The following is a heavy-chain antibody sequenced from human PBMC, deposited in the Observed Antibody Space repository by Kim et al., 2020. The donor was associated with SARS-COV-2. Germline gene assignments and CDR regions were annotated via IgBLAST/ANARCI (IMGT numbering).Heavy chain of an antibody. Sequence: GGSLRLSCVASEFTFSSFGIHWVRQAPGKGLEWVAFLSYDGTNKFYSDSVKGRFAVSRDNTKSTIYLQMNSLRPEDTSVYYCARWSRGLDSWGQGTLVTVSS. CDR2: LSYDGTNK. D-gene: IGHD3-10*01. CDR3: ARWSRGLDS. J-gene: IGHJ4*02. CDR1: EFTFSSFG. V-gene: IGHV3-30*03.